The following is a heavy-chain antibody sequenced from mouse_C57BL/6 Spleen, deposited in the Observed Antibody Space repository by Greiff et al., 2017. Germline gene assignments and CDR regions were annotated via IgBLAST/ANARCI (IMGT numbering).Heavy chain of an antibody. Sequence: DVKLQESGGGLVQPGGSMKLSCVASGFTFSNYWMNWVRQSPEKGLEWVAQIRLKSDNYATHYEESVKGRFTISRDYSKSSVYLQMNNLRAEDTVIYYFTKLRWYAMDYWGQGTSVTVSS. CDR1: GFTFSNYW. J-gene: IGHJ4*01. D-gene: IGHD1-1*01. CDR2: IRLKSDNYAT. V-gene: IGHV6-3*01. CDR3: TKLRWYAMDY.